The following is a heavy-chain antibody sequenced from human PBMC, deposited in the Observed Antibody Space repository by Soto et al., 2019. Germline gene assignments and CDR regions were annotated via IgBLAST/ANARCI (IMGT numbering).Heavy chain of an antibody. D-gene: IGHD3-16*01. CDR2: GSGSGGTT. CDR3: AKDWGGWLQFGGYYFDY. Sequence: EVQLLESGGGLVQPGGSLRLSCPASGFTFNNYAMSWVRQPPGKGLQWVSAGSGSGGTTYYADSVKGRFTISRDNSKNTLYRQVNGLRAEDTAVYYCAKDWGGWLQFGGYYFDYWGQGTLVSVSS. CDR1: GFTFNNYA. J-gene: IGHJ4*02. V-gene: IGHV3-23*01.